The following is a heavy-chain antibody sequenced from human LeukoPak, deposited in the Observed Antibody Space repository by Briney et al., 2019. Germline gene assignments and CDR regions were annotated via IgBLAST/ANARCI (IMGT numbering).Heavy chain of an antibody. CDR3: ARDHTH. Sequence: GGSLRLSCAASGFTFSGSAMHWVRQASGKGLEWVGRIRSKANSYATAYAASVKGRFTISRDDSKNTAYLQMNSLRAEDTAVYYCARDHTHWGQGTLVTVSS. V-gene: IGHV3-73*01. J-gene: IGHJ4*02. CDR2: IRSKANSYAT. D-gene: IGHD2-2*02. CDR1: GFTFSGSA.